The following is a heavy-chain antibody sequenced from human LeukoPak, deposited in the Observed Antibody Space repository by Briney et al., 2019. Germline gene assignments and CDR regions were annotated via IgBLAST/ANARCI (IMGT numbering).Heavy chain of an antibody. CDR3: ARDADPGEPNYYYYGMDV. Sequence: ASVKVSCKASGYTFTRYGISWVRQAPGQGLEWMGWISAYNGNTNYAQKFQGRVTMTTDTSTSTAYMELRSLRSDDTAVYYCARDADPGEPNYYYYGMDVWGQGTTVTVSS. J-gene: IGHJ6*02. CDR1: GYTFTRYG. V-gene: IGHV1-18*01. D-gene: IGHD7-27*01. CDR2: ISAYNGNT.